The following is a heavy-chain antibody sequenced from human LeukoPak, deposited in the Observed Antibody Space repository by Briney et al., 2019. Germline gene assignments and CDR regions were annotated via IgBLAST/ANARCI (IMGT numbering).Heavy chain of an antibody. CDR1: GGSISSGGYS. J-gene: IGHJ4*02. Sequence: SETLSLTCAVSGGSISSGGYSWSWIRQPPGKGLEWIGYTYHSGSTYYNPSLKSRVTISVDRSKNQFSLKLSSVTAADTAVYYCARVHYDSSGYYPRQKPYYFDYWGQGTLVTVSS. CDR3: ARVHYDSSGYYPRQKPYYFDY. D-gene: IGHD3-22*01. V-gene: IGHV4-30-2*01. CDR2: TYHSGST.